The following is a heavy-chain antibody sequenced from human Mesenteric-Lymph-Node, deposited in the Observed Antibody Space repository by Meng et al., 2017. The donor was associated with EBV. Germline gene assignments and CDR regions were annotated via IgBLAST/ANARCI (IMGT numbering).Heavy chain of an antibody. CDR3: ARVEQWLLYFDY. CDR2: IYYSGST. J-gene: IGHJ4*02. D-gene: IGHD6-19*01. CDR1: GGSISSGGYY. Sequence: QVQLQESGPGLVKPSQTLSLTCAVSGGSISSGGYYWSWIRQPPGKGLEWIGYIYYSGSTYYNPSLKSRVNISVDTSKNQFSLKLSSVTAADTAVYYCARVEQWLLYFDYWGQGTLVTVSS. V-gene: IGHV4-30-4*01.